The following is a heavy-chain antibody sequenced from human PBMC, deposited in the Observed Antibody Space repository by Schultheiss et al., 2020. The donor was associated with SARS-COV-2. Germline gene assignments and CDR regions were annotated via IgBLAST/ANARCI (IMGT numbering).Heavy chain of an antibody. CDR2: INPSGGST. CDR1: GYTFTSYY. D-gene: IGHD3-22*01. CDR3: AREGASGDYIYFQY. V-gene: IGHV1-46*01. J-gene: IGHJ1*01. Sequence: ASVKVSCKASGYTFTSYYMHWVRQAPGQGLEWMGIINPSGGSTSYAQKFQGRVTMTRDTSTSTVYMEVRSLRSDDTAVYYCAREGASGDYIYFQYWGQGTQVTVSS.